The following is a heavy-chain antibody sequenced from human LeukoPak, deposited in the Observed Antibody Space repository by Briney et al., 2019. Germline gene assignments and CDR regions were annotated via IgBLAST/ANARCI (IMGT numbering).Heavy chain of an antibody. Sequence: SETLSLTCAVYGGSFSGYYWSWIRQPPGKGLEWIGEINHSGSTNYNPSLKSRVTISVDTSKNQFSLKLSSVTAADTAVYYCARGVKIFGVVIHKGNWFDPWGQGTPLTVSS. V-gene: IGHV4-34*01. D-gene: IGHD3-3*01. CDR1: GGSFSGYY. J-gene: IGHJ5*02. CDR3: ARGVKIFGVVIHKGNWFDP. CDR2: INHSGST.